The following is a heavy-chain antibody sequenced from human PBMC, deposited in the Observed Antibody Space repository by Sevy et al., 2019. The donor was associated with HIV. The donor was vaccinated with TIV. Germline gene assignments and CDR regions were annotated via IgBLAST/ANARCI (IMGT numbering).Heavy chain of an antibody. J-gene: IGHJ6*04. CDR2: ISYDGSKK. Sequence: GGSLRLSCVASGFIFSGNGMHWVRQAPGKGLEWLAAISYDGSKKYSTDSVKGRFTTSRDNSQSTLYLEMKSLRVEDSAVYYCAKDGHASWTANSYYHLDVWGKGTTVTVSS. D-gene: IGHD3-10*01. V-gene: IGHV3-30*18. CDR1: GFIFSGNG. CDR3: AKDGHASWTANSYYHLDV.